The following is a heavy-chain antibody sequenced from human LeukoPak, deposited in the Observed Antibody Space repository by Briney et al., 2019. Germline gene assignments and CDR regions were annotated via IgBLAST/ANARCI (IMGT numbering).Heavy chain of an antibody. V-gene: IGHV3-7*04. CDR2: IKEDGSEK. CDR1: GFTFSTYW. D-gene: IGHD6-6*01. J-gene: IGHJ4*02. CDR3: ARAGSSSSRDY. Sequence: GGSLRLSCAASGFTFSTYWMTWVRQAPGKGLEWVANIKEDGSEKSYVDSVKGRFTISRDNAKNSLYLQMNGLRAEDTAVYYCARAGSSSSRDYWGQGTLVTVSS.